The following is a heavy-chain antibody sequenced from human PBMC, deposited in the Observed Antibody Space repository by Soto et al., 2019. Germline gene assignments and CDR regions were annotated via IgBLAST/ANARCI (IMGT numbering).Heavy chain of an antibody. CDR2: INPNSGGT. Sequence: VASVKVSCKASRYTFTGYYMHWVRQAPGQGLEWMGWINPNSGGTNYAQKFQGRVTMTRDTSISTAYMELSRLRSDDTAVYYCASVSLDRLLSACDIWGQGTMVTVSS. CDR3: ASVSLDRLLSACDI. CDR1: RYTFTGYY. D-gene: IGHD1-1*01. V-gene: IGHV1-2*02. J-gene: IGHJ3*02.